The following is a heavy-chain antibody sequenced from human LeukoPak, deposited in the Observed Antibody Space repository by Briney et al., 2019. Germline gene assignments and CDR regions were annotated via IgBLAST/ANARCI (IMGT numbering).Heavy chain of an antibody. CDR3: ARRSSLAGRGYYY. CDR1: GYSFTSYW. Sequence: EESLKFSFKGSGYSFTSYWIGWVRQMPGKGLEWMGIIYPGDSDTRYSPSFQGQVTISADKSISTAYLQWSSLKASDTAMYYCARRSSLAGRGYYYWGQGTLVTVSS. CDR2: IYPGDSDT. V-gene: IGHV5-51*01. J-gene: IGHJ4*02. D-gene: IGHD3-22*01.